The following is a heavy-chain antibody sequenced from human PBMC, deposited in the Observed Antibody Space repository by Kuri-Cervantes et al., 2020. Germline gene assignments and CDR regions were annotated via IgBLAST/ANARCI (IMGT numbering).Heavy chain of an antibody. CDR3: ARDSGDYTSRWDH. CDR1: GFTFSNAW. D-gene: IGHD4-17*01. V-gene: IGHV3-15*01. Sequence: LSLTCAASGFTFSNAWMSWVRQAPGKGLEWVGRIKSKADGGTTDYAAPVKGRFTISRDDSKNTLYLQMNSLKTEDTAVYYCARDSGDYTSRWDHWGQGTLVTVSS. J-gene: IGHJ4*02. CDR2: IKSKADGGTT.